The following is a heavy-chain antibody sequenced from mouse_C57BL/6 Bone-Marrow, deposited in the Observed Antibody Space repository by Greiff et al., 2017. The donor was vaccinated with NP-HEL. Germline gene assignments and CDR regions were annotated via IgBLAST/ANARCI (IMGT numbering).Heavy chain of an antibody. J-gene: IGHJ2*01. CDR1: GYTFTSYW. CDR2: INPSSGYT. Sequence: VQLKQSGAELAKPGASVKLSCKASGYTFTSYWMHWVKQRPGQGLEWIGYINPSSGYTKYNQKFKDKATLTADKSSSTAYMQLSSLTYEDSAVYYCARDDDSRRDYFDYWGQGTTLTVSS. D-gene: IGHD2-3*01. V-gene: IGHV1-7*01. CDR3: ARDDDSRRDYFDY.